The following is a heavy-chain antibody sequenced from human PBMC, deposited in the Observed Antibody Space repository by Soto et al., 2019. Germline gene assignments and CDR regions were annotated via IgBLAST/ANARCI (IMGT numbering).Heavy chain of an antibody. CDR3: AAGEPLNY. CDR2: IWYDGSNK. D-gene: IGHD1-26*01. CDR1: GFTFSNYG. V-gene: IGHV3-33*01. J-gene: IGHJ4*02. Sequence: QMQLVESGGSVVQPGRSLRLSCAASGFTFSNYGMHWVRQAQGKGLEWVAIIWYDGSNKYYADSVKGRFTISRDNSKNTVYLQMNSLRAEDTAMYFCAAGEPLNYRGQGTLVTVSS.